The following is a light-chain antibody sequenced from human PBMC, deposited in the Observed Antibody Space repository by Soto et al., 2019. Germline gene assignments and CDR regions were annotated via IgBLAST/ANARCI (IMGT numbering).Light chain of an antibody. J-gene: IGLJ1*01. CDR1: SSNIGSNT. V-gene: IGLV1-44*01. Sequence: QSVLTQPPSASGTPGQRVTISCSGSSSNIGSNTVNWYKQLPGTAPKLLIYSNKQRPSGVPERFSGSKSGTSASLAISGRQSEDEADYYCAAWDDSLNGSYVFGTGTKVTVL. CDR2: SNK. CDR3: AAWDDSLNGSYV.